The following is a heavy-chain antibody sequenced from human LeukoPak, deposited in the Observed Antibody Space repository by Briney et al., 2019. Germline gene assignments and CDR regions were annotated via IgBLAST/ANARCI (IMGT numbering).Heavy chain of an antibody. J-gene: IGHJ4*02. CDR3: ATPPYVRSFDY. Sequence: GGSLRLSCAASGFTFSSYAMHWVRQAPGKGLEWVAVISYDGSNKYYADSVKGRFTISRDNSKNTLYLQMNSLRAEDTAVYYCATPPYVRSFDYWGQGTLVTVSS. CDR2: ISYDGSNK. D-gene: IGHD3-10*02. V-gene: IGHV3-30*04. CDR1: GFTFSSYA.